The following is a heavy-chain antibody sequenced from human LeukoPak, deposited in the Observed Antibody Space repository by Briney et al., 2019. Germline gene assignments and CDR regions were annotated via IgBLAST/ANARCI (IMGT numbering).Heavy chain of an antibody. Sequence: GGSLRLSCAASGFTFSSYGMHWVRQAPGKGLEWVAVIWYDGSNKYYADSVKGRFTIFRDNSKNTLYLQMNSLRAEDTAVYYCARGVAAAQTSFDYWGQGTLVTVSS. J-gene: IGHJ4*02. CDR1: GFTFSSYG. D-gene: IGHD6-13*01. V-gene: IGHV3-33*01. CDR2: IWYDGSNK. CDR3: ARGVAAAQTSFDY.